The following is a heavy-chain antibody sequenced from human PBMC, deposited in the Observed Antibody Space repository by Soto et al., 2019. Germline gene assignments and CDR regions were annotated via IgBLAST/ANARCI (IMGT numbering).Heavy chain of an antibody. Sequence: RASVKVSCKASGYMFSNYAISWVRQAPGQGLEWMGWISSYNDNTNYAQKFQGRVTMTTYHNPTLKSRINISVDTSKNQFSLKLSSVTAADTAVYYCATVPTYYYDRSGYANAFDMWGQGTMVTVSS. J-gene: IGHJ3*02. D-gene: IGHD2-21*02. CDR2: ISSYNDNT. CDR3: LSSVTAADTAVYYCATVPTYYYDRSGYANAFDM. V-gene: IGHV1-18*01. CDR1: GYMFSNYA.